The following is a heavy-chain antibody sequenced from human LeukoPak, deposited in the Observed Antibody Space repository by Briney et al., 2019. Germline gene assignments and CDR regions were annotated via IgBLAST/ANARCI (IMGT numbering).Heavy chain of an antibody. Sequence: PGGSLRLSCAASGFTFSSYAMSWVRQAPGRGLEWVSTINSGGTNIFYADSVKGRFTISRDSSKNTLYLQMNGLSAEDTAIYYCAREFGSGSHLYFAYWGQGTLVAVSS. CDR2: INSGGTNI. J-gene: IGHJ4*02. V-gene: IGHV3-23*01. D-gene: IGHD3-10*01. CDR1: GFTFSSYA. CDR3: AREFGSGSHLYFAY.